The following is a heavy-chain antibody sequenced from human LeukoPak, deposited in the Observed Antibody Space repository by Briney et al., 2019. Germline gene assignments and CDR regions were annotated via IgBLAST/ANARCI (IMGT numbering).Heavy chain of an antibody. J-gene: IGHJ3*02. CDR2: ISGSGGGT. CDR3: AKSRSSGLDASDI. D-gene: IGHD3-22*01. V-gene: IGHV3-23*01. CDR1: GFTFSSYA. Sequence: GGSLRLSCAASGFTFSSYAMSWVRQAPGKGLEWVSAISGSGGGTYYADSVKGRFTISRDNSKNTLYLQMNSLRAEDTAVYYCAKSRSSGLDASDIWGQGTMVTVSS.